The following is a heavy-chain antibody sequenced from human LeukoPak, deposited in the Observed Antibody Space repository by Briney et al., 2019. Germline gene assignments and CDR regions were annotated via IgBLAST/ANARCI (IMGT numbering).Heavy chain of an antibody. CDR1: GGSISSGGYY. CDR2: IYYSGST. D-gene: IGHD3-16*02. J-gene: IGHJ4*02. CDR3: ARDRVITFGGVIDPWALDY. Sequence: SETLSLTCTVSGGSISSGGYYWSWIRQHPGKGLEWIGYIYYSGSTYYNPSLKSRVTISVDTSKNQFSLKLSSVTAADTAVYYCARDRVITFGGVIDPWALDYWGQGTLVTVSS. V-gene: IGHV4-31*03.